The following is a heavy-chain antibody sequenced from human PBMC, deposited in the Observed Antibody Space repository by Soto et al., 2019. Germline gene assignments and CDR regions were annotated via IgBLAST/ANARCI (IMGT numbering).Heavy chain of an antibody. J-gene: IGHJ6*01. Sequence: GGSLRLSCAASGFTFSSYGMHWVRQAPGKGLEWVAVISYDGSNKYYADSVKGRFTISRDNSKNTLYLQMNSLRAEDTAVYYCAKEWSSSSSDYYYYYGMDVWGQGTTVTVS. V-gene: IGHV3-30*18. D-gene: IGHD6-6*01. CDR3: AKEWSSSSSDYYYYYGMDV. CDR1: GFTFSSYG. CDR2: ISYDGSNK.